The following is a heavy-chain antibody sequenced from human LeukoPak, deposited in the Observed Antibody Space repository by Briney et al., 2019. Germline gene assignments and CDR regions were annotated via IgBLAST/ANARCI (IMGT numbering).Heavy chain of an antibody. D-gene: IGHD2-8*01. CDR1: GFTLSESW. CDR3: AKGMESQNDYGMDV. V-gene: IGHV3-7*03. J-gene: IGHJ6*02. CDR2: INHEGGGI. Sequence: PGGSLRLSCAASGFTLSESWMTWVRQVPGQGLEWVAHINHEGGGIQYVDSVKGRFTISGDNAKGSVYLQMNSLRAEDTAVYYCAKGMESQNDYGMDVWGQGTTVPVSS.